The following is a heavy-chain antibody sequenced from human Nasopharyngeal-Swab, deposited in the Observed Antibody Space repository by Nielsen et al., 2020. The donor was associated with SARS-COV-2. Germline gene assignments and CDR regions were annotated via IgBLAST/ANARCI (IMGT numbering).Heavy chain of an antibody. D-gene: IGHD3-10*01. CDR2: IKQDGNEK. Sequence: ESPKISFVASGFTFRDYWMSWVRQAPAKGLEVVASIKQDGNEKHYVDSVKGRFTISRDNAKNSLFLQMDSLRTEDTAFYYCARVGGRTSPMGSWGQGTLVTVSS. CDR1: GFTFRDYW. V-gene: IGHV3-7*01. J-gene: IGHJ4*02. CDR3: ARVGGRTSPMGS.